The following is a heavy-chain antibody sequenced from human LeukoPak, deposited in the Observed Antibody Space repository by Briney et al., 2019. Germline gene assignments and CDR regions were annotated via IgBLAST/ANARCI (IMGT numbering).Heavy chain of an antibody. CDR3: ARSLHVVVIATDHYYYMDV. D-gene: IGHD2-21*01. Sequence: SVKVSCKASGGTFSSYTISWVRQAPGQGLEWMGRIIPILGIANYAQKFQGRVTITADKSTSTAYMELSSLRSEDTAVYYCARSLHVVVIATDHYYYMDVWGKGTTVTVSS. CDR2: IIPILGIA. J-gene: IGHJ6*03. V-gene: IGHV1-69*02. CDR1: GGTFSSYT.